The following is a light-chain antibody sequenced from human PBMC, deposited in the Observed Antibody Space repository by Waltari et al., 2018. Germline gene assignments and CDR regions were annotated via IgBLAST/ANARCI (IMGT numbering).Light chain of an antibody. CDR3: QHRDRT. CDR2: AAS. Sequence: DIQMTQSPSSLSASVGDKVTITCRASQGISNHLAWYQQKPGKVPKLLIYAASTLQSGVPSRFSGSGSGTDFTLTITSLQPEDFAVYYCQHRDRTFGQGTKVETK. V-gene: IGKV1-27*01. CDR1: QGISNH. J-gene: IGKJ1*01.